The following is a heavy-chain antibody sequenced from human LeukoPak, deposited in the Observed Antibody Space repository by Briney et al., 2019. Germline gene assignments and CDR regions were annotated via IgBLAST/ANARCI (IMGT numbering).Heavy chain of an antibody. CDR1: GFTFDDYG. Sequence: PGGSLRLSFAASGFTFDDYGMSWVRQAPGKGLEWVSGINWNGGSTGYADSVKGRFTISRDNAKNSLYLQMNSLRAEDTALYHCARNNIVLMVYARRSFDYWGQGTLVTVSS. CDR3: ARNNIVLMVYARRSFDY. J-gene: IGHJ4*02. V-gene: IGHV3-20*02. CDR2: INWNGGST. D-gene: IGHD2-8*01.